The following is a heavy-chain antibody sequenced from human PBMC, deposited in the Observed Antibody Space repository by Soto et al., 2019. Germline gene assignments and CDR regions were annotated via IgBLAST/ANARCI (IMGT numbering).Heavy chain of an antibody. Sequence: GASVKVSCKASGGTFSSYTISWVRQAPGQGLEWMGWISVYNGYANYAQKLQGRVLMTADTSTNTAYMELSSLRSDDTAMYYCTKNSTSWYDSWGQGSLVTVSS. CDR2: ISVYNGYA. V-gene: IGHV1-18*01. D-gene: IGHD2-2*01. CDR3: TKNSTSWYDS. CDR1: GGTFSSYT. J-gene: IGHJ5*01.